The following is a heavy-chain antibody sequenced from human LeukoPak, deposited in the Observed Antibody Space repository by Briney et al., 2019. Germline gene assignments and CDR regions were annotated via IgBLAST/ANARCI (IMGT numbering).Heavy chain of an antibody. V-gene: IGHV3-30*18. J-gene: IGHJ4*02. D-gene: IGHD2-15*01. Sequence: GGSLRLSCAASAFAFSNYGMHWVRQAPGKGLQWVAVISFGGSNKYYADSVKGRFTISRDNSKNTLYLQMNSLRAEDTAVYYCAKDRAVGKVVAATGYFDYWGQGTLVTVSS. CDR2: ISFGGSNK. CDR1: AFAFSNYG. CDR3: AKDRAVGKVVAATGYFDY.